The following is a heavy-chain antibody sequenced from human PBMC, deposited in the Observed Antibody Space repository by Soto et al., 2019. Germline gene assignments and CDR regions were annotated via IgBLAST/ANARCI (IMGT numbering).Heavy chain of an antibody. V-gene: IGHV4-59*01. D-gene: IGHD3-10*01. CDR3: ARYGSGSSVWFDP. CDR2: IYYSGST. J-gene: IGHJ5*02. Sequence: SESLSLTCTVSGCYISSYFWHWIRHTAAKGLDWIGYIYYSGSTNYNPSLKSRVTISVDTSKNQFSLTLSSVTAADTVVYYCARYGSGSSVWFDPLGQGTLVTVSS. CDR1: GCYISSYF.